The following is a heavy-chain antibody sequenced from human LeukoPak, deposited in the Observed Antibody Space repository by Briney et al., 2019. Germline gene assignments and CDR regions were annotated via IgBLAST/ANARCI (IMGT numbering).Heavy chain of an antibody. D-gene: IGHD2-2*01. CDR1: GFTFSSYA. V-gene: IGHV3-23*01. CDR2: ISGSGGST. Sequence: GGSLRLSCAASGFTFSSYAMSWVRQAPGKGLEWVSAISGSGGSTYYADSVKGRFTISRDNSKNTLYLQMNSLRAEDTAVYYCAEGYCSSTSCYFHYWGQGTLVTVSS. J-gene: IGHJ4*02. CDR3: AEGYCSSTSCYFHY.